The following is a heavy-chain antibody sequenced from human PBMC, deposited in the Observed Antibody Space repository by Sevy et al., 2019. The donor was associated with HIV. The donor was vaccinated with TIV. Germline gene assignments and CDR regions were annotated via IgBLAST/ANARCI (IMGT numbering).Heavy chain of an antibody. CDR3: ANGGRGWGGFDY. Sequence: GGSLRLSCAASGFTFDDYAMHWVRQAPGKGLEWVSGISWKSGSIGYADSVKGRFTISRDNAKNSLYLQMNSLRAEDTALYYCANGGRGWGGFDYWGQGTLVTVSS. CDR1: GFTFDDYA. J-gene: IGHJ4*02. D-gene: IGHD6-19*01. V-gene: IGHV3-9*01. CDR2: ISWKSGSI.